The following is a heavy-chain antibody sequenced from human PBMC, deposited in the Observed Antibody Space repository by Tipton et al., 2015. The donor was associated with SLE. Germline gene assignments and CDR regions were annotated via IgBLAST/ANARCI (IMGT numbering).Heavy chain of an antibody. Sequence: SLRLSCAASGFTFSSYAMSWVRQAPGKGLEWVSYISSSSSTIYYADSVKGRFTISRDNAKNSLYLQMNSLRAEDTAVYYCARGWLRFAFDYWGQGTLVTVSS. V-gene: IGHV3-48*01. CDR2: ISSSSSTI. CDR3: ARGWLRFAFDY. CDR1: GFTFSSYA. J-gene: IGHJ4*02. D-gene: IGHD3-22*01.